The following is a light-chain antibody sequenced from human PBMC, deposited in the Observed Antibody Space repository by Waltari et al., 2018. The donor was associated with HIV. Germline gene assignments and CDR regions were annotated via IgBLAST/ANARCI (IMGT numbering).Light chain of an antibody. V-gene: IGLV2-23*01. Sequence: QSALTQPASVSGSPGRSITISCTGTSSDVGIYNLVSWYQQYPGKAPKLMMYEGSKRPSGVSTRFSGSQSANTASLTISGLQTEGEAVYSCCSYAASFVVFGGGTKLTVL. CDR3: CSYAASFVV. CDR2: EGS. J-gene: IGLJ2*01. CDR1: SSDVGIYNL.